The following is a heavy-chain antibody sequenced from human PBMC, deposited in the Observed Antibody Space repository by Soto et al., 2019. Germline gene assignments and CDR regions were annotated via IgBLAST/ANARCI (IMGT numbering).Heavy chain of an antibody. D-gene: IGHD4-17*01. CDR2: INPNSGGT. V-gene: IGHV1-2*04. J-gene: IGHJ5*02. Sequence: ASVKVSCKASGYTFTGYYMHWVRQAPGQGLEWMGWINPNSGGTNYAQKFQGWVTMTRDTSISTAYMELSRLRSDDTAVYYCARDRYGDYNWFEPWGQGTRVTVSS. CDR3: ARDRYGDYNWFEP. CDR1: GYTFTGYY.